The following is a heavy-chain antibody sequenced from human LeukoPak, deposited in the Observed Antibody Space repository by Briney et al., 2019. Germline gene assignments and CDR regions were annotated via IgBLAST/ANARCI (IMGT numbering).Heavy chain of an antibody. V-gene: IGHV3-30-3*01. CDR1: GFTFNNYA. CDR3: ARDDSSSSPYSYYYYYYMDV. Sequence: GGSLRLSCAASGFTFNNYAMHWVRQAPGKGLEWVAVISYNENNKYYADSVKGRFTISRDNSKNTLYLQMNSLRAEDTAVYYCARDDSSSSPYSYYYYYYMDVWGKGTTVTVSS. CDR2: ISYNENNK. D-gene: IGHD6-6*01. J-gene: IGHJ6*03.